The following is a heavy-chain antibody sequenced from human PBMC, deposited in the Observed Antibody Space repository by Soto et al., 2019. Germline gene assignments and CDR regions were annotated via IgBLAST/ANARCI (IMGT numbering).Heavy chain of an antibody. CDR3: ARCRGGILTGYYPDY. CDR2: INHSGST. D-gene: IGHD3-9*01. Sequence: SETLSLTCAVYGGSFSGYYWSWIRQPPGKGLEWIGEINHSGSTNYNPSLKSRVTISVDTSKNQFSLKLSSVTAADTAVYYCARCRGGILTGYYPDYWGQGTLVTVSS. V-gene: IGHV4-34*01. CDR1: GGSFSGYY. J-gene: IGHJ4*02.